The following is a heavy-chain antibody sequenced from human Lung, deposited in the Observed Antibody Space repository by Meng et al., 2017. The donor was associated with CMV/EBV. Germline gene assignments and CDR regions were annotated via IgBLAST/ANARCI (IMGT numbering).Heavy chain of an antibody. CDR1: GGSINSVGYY. D-gene: IGHD6-13*01. V-gene: IGHV4-31*03. CDR2: IYYSGGT. Sequence: SXTXSLXCTVSGGSINSVGYYWTWIRQHPGKGLEWIGYIYYSGGTNYNPSLQSRVTISVDTSKNQFSLKLSSVTAADTAMYYCARSVGCSSTYCYTYTSSWYPDYWXQGTXVTVSS. CDR3: ARSVGCSSTYCYTYTSSWYPDY. J-gene: IGHJ4*02.